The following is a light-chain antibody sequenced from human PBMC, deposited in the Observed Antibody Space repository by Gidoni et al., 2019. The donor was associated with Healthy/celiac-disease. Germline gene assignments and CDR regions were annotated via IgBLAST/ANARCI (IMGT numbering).Light chain of an antibody. V-gene: IGKV1-39*01. CDR2: DAS. Sequence: DIHLTEPKSSLSASVGDRVTITCLASQSISSYLNWYQQKPGKAPKLLIYDASRLQSGVPSGFCGSDSGTSFTLTPSSLQPEDFATYYCQQCYSTPLFTFGPGTKLEIK. J-gene: IGKJ3*01. CDR1: QSISSY. CDR3: QQCYSTPLFT.